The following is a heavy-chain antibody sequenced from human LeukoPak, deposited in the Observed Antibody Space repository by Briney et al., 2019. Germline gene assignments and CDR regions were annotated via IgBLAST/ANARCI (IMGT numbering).Heavy chain of an antibody. D-gene: IGHD4-23*01. J-gene: IGHJ4*02. CDR2: TYYRSKWYN. V-gene: IGHV6-1*01. CDR3: ARDGVGDGGDFDY. Sequence: SQTLSLTCAISGDSFSSNSAAWNWIRRSPSRGLEWLGRTYYRSKWYNDYAVSVKSRITINPDTSKNQFSLQLNSVTPEDTAVYYCARDGVGDGGDFDYWGQGTLVTVSS. CDR1: GDSFSSNSAA.